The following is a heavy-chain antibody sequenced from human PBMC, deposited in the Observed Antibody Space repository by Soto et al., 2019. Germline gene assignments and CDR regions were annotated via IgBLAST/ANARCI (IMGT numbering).Heavy chain of an antibody. J-gene: IGHJ6*02. CDR3: ARVTGRYSSGMDV. Sequence: PAETLSLTCAVYGGAFSGYYWSWIRQPPGKGLEWIGEINHSGSTNYNPSLKSRVTISVDTSKNQFSLKLSSVTAADTAVYYCARVTGRYSSGMDVWGQGTTVTVSS. V-gene: IGHV4-34*01. CDR1: GGAFSGYY. CDR2: INHSGST.